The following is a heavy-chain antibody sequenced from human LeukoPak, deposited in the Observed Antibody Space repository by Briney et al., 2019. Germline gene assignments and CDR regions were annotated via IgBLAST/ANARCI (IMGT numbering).Heavy chain of an antibody. J-gene: IGHJ5*02. CDR1: GGSFSGYY. V-gene: IGHV4-34*01. CDR3: ARGRRRYYYDSSGYFNWFDP. D-gene: IGHD3-22*01. Sequence: SETLSLTCAVYGGSFSGYYWSWIRQPAGKGLEWIGEINHSGSTNYNPSLKSRVTISVDTSKNQFSLKLSSVTAADTAVYYCARGRRRYYYDSSGYFNWFDPWGQGTLVTVSS. CDR2: INHSGST.